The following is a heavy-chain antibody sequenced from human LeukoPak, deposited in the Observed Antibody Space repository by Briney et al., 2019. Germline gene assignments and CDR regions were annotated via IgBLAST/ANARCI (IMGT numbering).Heavy chain of an antibody. Sequence: GGSLRLSCAASGFTFNNYATSWVRQAPGKGLEWVSAISGSGGSTYYADSVKGRFTISRDNSKNTLYLQMNSLRAEDTAVYYCAKDGAYCNGGSCPHYWGQGTLVTVSS. V-gene: IGHV3-23*01. J-gene: IGHJ4*02. CDR2: ISGSGGST. CDR1: GFTFNNYA. CDR3: AKDGAYCNGGSCPHY. D-gene: IGHD2-15*01.